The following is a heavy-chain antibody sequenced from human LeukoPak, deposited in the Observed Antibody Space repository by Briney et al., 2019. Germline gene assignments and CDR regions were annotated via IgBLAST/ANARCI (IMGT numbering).Heavy chain of an antibody. CDR1: GFTFSNYV. V-gene: IGHV3-23*01. Sequence: PGGSLRLSCAASGFTFSNYVMSWVRQAPGKGLEWVSSISGSGGTAYYTDSVKGRFTISRDNSKSTLYLQMNSLRAEDTAVYYCARGYSSGWYYNDYWGQGTLVTVSS. CDR2: ISGSGGTA. D-gene: IGHD6-19*01. CDR3: ARGYSSGWYYNDY. J-gene: IGHJ4*02.